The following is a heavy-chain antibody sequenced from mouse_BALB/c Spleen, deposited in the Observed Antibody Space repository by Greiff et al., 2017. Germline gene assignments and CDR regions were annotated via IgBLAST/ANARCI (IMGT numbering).Heavy chain of an antibody. CDR1: GFTFSSYA. Sequence: EVQGVESGGGLVKPGGSLKLSCAASGFTFSSYAMSWVRQTPEKRLEWVASISSGGSTYYPDSVKGRFTISRDNARNILYLQMSSLRSEDTAMYYCARGITTVVAYYFDYWGQGTTLTVSS. V-gene: IGHV5-6-5*01. CDR2: ISSGGST. J-gene: IGHJ2*01. D-gene: IGHD1-1*01. CDR3: ARGITTVVAYYFDY.